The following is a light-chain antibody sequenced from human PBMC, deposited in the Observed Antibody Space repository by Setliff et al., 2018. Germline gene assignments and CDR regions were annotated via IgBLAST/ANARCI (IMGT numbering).Light chain of an antibody. CDR3: QQYDSNSLT. V-gene: IGKV1-5*03. CDR1: QTMSSW. CDR2: KTS. J-gene: IGKJ4*01. Sequence: DIQVTQSPSTLSASVGDRVTITCRASQTMSSWLAWYQQKPGKAPKLLIYKTSSLQSGVPSRFSGSGSGTEFTLTISSLQPDDFATYYCQQYDSNSLTFGGGTKVDIK.